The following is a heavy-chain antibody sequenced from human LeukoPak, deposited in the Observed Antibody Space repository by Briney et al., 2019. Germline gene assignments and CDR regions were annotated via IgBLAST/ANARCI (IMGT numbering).Heavy chain of an antibody. CDR1: GGSISSGSYY. CDR2: IYYSDT. D-gene: IGHD3-16*01. CDR3: GAYRTLDDAFDI. J-gene: IGHJ3*02. V-gene: IGHV4-31*03. Sequence: SETLSLTCTVSGGSISSGSYYWSRIRQHPGKGLEWIGYIYYSDTYYNPSLRSRVAISVDTSKNQFSLELNSVTAADTAVYYCGAYRTLDDAFDIWGQGTLVTVSS.